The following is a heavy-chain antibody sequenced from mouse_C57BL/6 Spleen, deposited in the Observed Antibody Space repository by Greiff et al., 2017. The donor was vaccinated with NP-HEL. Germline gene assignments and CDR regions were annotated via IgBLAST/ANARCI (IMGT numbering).Heavy chain of an antibody. V-gene: IGHV1-15*01. CDR2: IDPETGGT. Sequence: QVQLQQSGAELVRPGASVTLSCKASGYTFTDYEMHWVTQTPVHGLEWIGAIDPETGGTAYNQKFKGKAILTADKSSSTAYMELRSLTSEDSAVYYCTRSYYSNPYFDYWGQGTTLTVSS. CDR3: TRSYYSNPYFDY. D-gene: IGHD2-5*01. J-gene: IGHJ2*01. CDR1: GYTFTDYE.